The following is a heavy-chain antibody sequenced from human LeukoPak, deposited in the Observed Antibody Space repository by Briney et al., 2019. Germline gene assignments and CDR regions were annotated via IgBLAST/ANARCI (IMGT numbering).Heavy chain of an antibody. Sequence: SGPTLVNPTQTLTLTYTFSGFSRHISGAGVDWIRQPPGKALEWLSLIYWNDNKRYRPYRKSRINITKDTTKIQLVLTMTNMDPVDTATYYCAHSLVGADYVHYWGQGTRVTVTA. J-gene: IGHJ4*02. CDR3: AHSLVGADYVHY. CDR2: IYWNDNK. D-gene: IGHD1-26*01. CDR1: GFSRHISGAG. V-gene: IGHV2-5*01.